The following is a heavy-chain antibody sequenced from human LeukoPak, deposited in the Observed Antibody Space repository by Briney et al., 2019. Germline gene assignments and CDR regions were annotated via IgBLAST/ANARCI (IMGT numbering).Heavy chain of an antibody. CDR2: IYSSVST. V-gene: IGHV4-39*01. CDR3: AYSGSYGHLGY. Sequence: SETLSLTCTVSGGSISSNAYYWAWIRQPPGKGLEWTGSIYSSVSTYYNPSLKSRVTISVDTSKNQFSLRLSSVTAADTALYYCAYSGSYGHLGYWGQGIPVTVSS. CDR1: GGSISSNAYY. J-gene: IGHJ4*02. D-gene: IGHD1-26*01.